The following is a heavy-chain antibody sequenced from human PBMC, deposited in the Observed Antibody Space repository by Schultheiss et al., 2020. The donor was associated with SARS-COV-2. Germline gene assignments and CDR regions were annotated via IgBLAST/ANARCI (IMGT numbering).Heavy chain of an antibody. D-gene: IGHD3-9*01. J-gene: IGHJ6*02. CDR2: MNPNSGNT. V-gene: IGHV1-8*03. Sequence: ASVKVSCKASGYTFTSYDINWVRQATGQGLEWMGWMNPNSGNTGYAQKFQGRVTITADESTSTAYMELSSLRSEDTAVYYCARDPRDILTGPDDGEYYYGMDVWGQGTTVTVSS. CDR3: ARDPRDILTGPDDGEYYYGMDV. CDR1: GYTFTSYD.